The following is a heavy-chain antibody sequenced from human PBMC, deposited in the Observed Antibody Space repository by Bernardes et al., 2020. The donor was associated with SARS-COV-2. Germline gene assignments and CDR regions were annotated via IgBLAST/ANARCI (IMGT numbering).Heavy chain of an antibody. V-gene: IGHV2-5*01. CDR1: GFSLSTSGVG. CDR3: AHRLGGGYYYVWDY. J-gene: IGHJ4*02. CDR2: IYWNDDK. Sequence: SGPTLVKPTQTLTLTCSFSGFSLSTSGVGVGWIRQPPGKALEWLALIYWNDDKHYSPSLKSRLTITKDTSRNQVVLTMTNMDPVDTATYYCAHRLGGGYYYVWDYWGQGTLVTVSS. D-gene: IGHD3-22*01.